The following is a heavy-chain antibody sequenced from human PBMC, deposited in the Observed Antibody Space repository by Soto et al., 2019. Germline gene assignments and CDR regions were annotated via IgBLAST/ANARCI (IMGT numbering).Heavy chain of an antibody. CDR2: ISDNNDHT. V-gene: IGHV1-18*01. CDR3: ARGTYFDY. J-gene: IGHJ4*02. Sequence: QVQLVQSGAEVKKPGASVKVSCKASGYTRNTYGITWVRQAPGQGLEWMGCISDNNDHTNYPQKLQGRVTMTTDTSTSTAYMELRSLTSDDTAVYYCARGTYFDYWGQGTLVTVSS. CDR1: GYTRNTYG.